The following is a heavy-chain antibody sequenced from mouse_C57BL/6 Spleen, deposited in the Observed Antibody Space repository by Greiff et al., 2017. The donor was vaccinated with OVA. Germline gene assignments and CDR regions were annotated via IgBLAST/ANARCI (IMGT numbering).Heavy chain of an antibody. Sequence: VQLKQSGAELVRPGASVTLSCKASGYTFTDYEMHWVKQTPVHGLEWIGAIDPETGGTAYNQKFKGKAILTADKSSSTAYMELRSLTSEDSAVYYCTRAGNGHYVGNAMDYWVQGTSVTVAS. CDR2: IDPETGGT. V-gene: IGHV1-15*01. CDR1: GYTFTDYE. D-gene: IGHD2-1*01. J-gene: IGHJ4*01. CDR3: TRAGNGHYVGNAMDY.